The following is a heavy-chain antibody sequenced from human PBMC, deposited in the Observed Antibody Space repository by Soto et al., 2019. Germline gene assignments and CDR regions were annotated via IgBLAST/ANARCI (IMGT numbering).Heavy chain of an antibody. CDR2: IKQDGSEK. J-gene: IGHJ4*02. D-gene: IGHD6-19*01. Sequence: GGSLRLSCAASGFTFSSYWMSWVRQAPGKGLEWVANIKQDGSEKYYVDSVKGRFTISRDNAKNSLYLQMNSLRAEDTAVYYCARDGQQWLSGGIDYWGQGTLVTVSS. V-gene: IGHV3-7*05. CDR3: ARDGQQWLSGGIDY. CDR1: GFTFSSYW.